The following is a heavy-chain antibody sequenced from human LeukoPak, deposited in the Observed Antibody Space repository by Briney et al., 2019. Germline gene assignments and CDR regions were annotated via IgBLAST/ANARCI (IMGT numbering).Heavy chain of an antibody. V-gene: IGHV3-30*02. D-gene: IGHD1-1*01. J-gene: IGHJ4*02. CDR2: IRYDGSNK. Sequence: EWVTVIRYDGSNKYYADSVKGRFTISRDNSKNTVYLQMNSLRAEDTAVYYCAKEYNYYFDYWGQGTLVTVSS. CDR3: AKEYNYYFDY.